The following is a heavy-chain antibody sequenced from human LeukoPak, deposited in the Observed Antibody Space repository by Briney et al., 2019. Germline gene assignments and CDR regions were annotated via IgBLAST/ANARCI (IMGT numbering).Heavy chain of an antibody. D-gene: IGHD3-3*01. CDR2: ISGSGGST. CDR3: ARSDDFWSGYLDY. J-gene: IGHJ4*02. CDR1: GFTFSSYA. V-gene: IGHV3-23*01. Sequence: GGSLRLSCAASGFTFSSYAMSWVRQAPGKGLEWVSAISGSGGSTYYADSVKGRFTISTDKSKSTVYLQMNSLRAEDTAVYYCARSDDFWSGYLDYWGQGTLVTVSS.